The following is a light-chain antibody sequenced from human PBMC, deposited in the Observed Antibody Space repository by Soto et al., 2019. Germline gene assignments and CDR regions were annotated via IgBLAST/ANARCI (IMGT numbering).Light chain of an antibody. CDR2: DDT. CDR1: NIGSRS. V-gene: IGLV3-21*02. J-gene: IGLJ3*02. Sequence: SSELTQPPSLSVAPGQTARLTCGGNNIGSRSVHWYQQKPGRAPVLVVYDDTDRPSGVPERFSGSNSGNTATLTISRVEVGDEADYYCQVWDSSSDHLVFGGGTKLTVL. CDR3: QVWDSSSDHLV.